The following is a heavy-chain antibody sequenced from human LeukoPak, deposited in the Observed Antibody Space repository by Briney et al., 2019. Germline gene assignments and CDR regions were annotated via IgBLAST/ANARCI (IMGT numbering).Heavy chain of an antibody. V-gene: IGHV1-2*02. CDR3: ARVLQSHIAARPEFDY. CDR1: GYTFTGYY. D-gene: IGHD6-6*01. CDR2: INPNSGGT. Sequence: ASVKVSCKASGYTFTGYYMHWVRQAPGQGLEWMGWINPNSGGTNYAQKFQDRVTMTRDTSISTAYMELSRLRSDDTAVYYCARVLQSHIAARPEFDYWGQGTLVTVSS. J-gene: IGHJ4*02.